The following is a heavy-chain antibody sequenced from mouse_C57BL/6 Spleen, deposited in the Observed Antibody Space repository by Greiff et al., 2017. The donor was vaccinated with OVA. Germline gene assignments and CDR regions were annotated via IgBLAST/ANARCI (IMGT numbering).Heavy chain of an antibody. CDR3: AKDYYGSSWAMDY. Sequence: QVQLQQSGAELVRPGTSVKLSCKASGYTFTSYWMHWVKQRPGQGLEWIGVIDPSDSYTNYNQKFKGKATLTVDTSSSTAYMQLSSLTSEDSAVYYCAKDYYGSSWAMDYWGQGTSVTVSS. V-gene: IGHV1-59*01. CDR2: IDPSDSYT. CDR1: GYTFTSYW. J-gene: IGHJ4*01. D-gene: IGHD1-1*01.